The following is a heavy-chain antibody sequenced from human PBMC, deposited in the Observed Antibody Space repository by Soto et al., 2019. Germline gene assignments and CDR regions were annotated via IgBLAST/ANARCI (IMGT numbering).Heavy chain of an antibody. J-gene: IGHJ5*02. CDR1: GGTFSSYA. CDR2: IVPIFGTA. V-gene: IGHV1-69*01. CDR3: AREDGVAAVVWFDP. Sequence: QVQLVQSGAEVKKPGSSVKVSCTASGGTFSSYAISWVRQAPGQGLEWMGGIVPIFGTANYAQMSQGRLTITADQSTSTAYMKLSSLRTEDPAVYYCAREDGVAAVVWFDPWGQGTLVTVSS. D-gene: IGHD6-25*01.